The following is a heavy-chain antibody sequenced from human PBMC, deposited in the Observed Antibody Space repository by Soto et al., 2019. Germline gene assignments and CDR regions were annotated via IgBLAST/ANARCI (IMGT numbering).Heavy chain of an antibody. CDR3: TTKRADYDILTGYYAPSYYYYGMDV. CDR1: GFTFSNAW. CDR2: IKSKTDGGTT. Sequence: GGSLRLACAASGFTFSNAWMNWVRQAPGKGLEWVGRIKSKTDGGTTDYAAPVKGRFTISRDDSKNTLYLQMNSLKTEDTAVYYCTTKRADYDILTGYYAPSYYYYGMDVWGQGTTVTVSS. V-gene: IGHV3-15*07. D-gene: IGHD3-9*01. J-gene: IGHJ6*02.